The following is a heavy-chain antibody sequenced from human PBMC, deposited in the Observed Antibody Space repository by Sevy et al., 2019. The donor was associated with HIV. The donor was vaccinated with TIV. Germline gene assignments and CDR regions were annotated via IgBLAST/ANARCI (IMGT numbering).Heavy chain of an antibody. D-gene: IGHD1-1*01. Sequence: GGSLRLSCAASGFTFSRYSVHWVRQAPGKGLEWVATISFDASNKHYADSVKGRFTISRDNFLNSLFLQMNSLRPEDTAVYYCALERLSSDVSEYFQNWGQGTLVTVSS. CDR2: ISFDASNK. CDR1: GFTFSRYS. J-gene: IGHJ1*01. V-gene: IGHV3-30*04. CDR3: ALERLSSDVSEYFQN.